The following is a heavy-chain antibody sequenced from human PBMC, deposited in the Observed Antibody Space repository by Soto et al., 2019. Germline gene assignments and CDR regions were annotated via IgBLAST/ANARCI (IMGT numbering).Heavy chain of an antibody. J-gene: IGHJ4*02. D-gene: IGHD5-18*01. CDR1: GGTFSSYA. CDR2: IIPIFGTA. Sequence: ASVKVSCKASGGTFSSYAISWVRQAPGQGLEWMGGIIPIFGTANYAQKFQGRVTITADESTSTAYMELSSLRSEDTAVYYCAREKNGYSYGPIDYWGQGTLVTVSS. V-gene: IGHV1-69*13. CDR3: AREKNGYSYGPIDY.